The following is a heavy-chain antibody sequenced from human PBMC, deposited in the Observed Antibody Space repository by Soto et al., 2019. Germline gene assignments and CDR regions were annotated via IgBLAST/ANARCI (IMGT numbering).Heavy chain of an antibody. V-gene: IGHV4-59*08. D-gene: IGHD2-8*01. CDR1: GGSISSYY. Sequence: QVQLQESGPGLVKPSETLSLTCTVSGGSISSYYWSWIRQPPGKGLEWIGYIYYSGSTNYNPSLKSRVTISVDTSKNQFSLKLSSVTAADTAVYYCARLRGYCTNGVCGEYYFDYWGQGTLVTVSS. CDR3: ARLRGYCTNGVCGEYYFDY. J-gene: IGHJ4*02. CDR2: IYYSGST.